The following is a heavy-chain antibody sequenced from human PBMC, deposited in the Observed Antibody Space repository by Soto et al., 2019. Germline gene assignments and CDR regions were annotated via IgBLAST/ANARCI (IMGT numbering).Heavy chain of an antibody. J-gene: IGHJ4*02. Sequence: QITLKESGPTLVKPTQTLTLTCTFSGFSLSTSGVGVGWIRQPPGKALEWLAVIYWDDYKHYSPSLKSRLTITNDTSKNQVVPTMTNMDPVDTATYSCAHKGHGDYPLDYWGQGTLLTVSS. CDR1: GFSLSTSGVG. V-gene: IGHV2-5*02. CDR3: AHKGHGDYPLDY. D-gene: IGHD4-17*01. CDR2: IYWDDYK.